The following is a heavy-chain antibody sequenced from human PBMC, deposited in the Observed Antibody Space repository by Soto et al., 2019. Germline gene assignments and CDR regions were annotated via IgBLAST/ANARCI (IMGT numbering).Heavy chain of an antibody. CDR1: GYTFTGYY. CDR3: ARALLQLRPPDWYFDL. V-gene: IGHV1-2*02. J-gene: IGHJ2*01. CDR2: INPNSGGT. Sequence: QVQLVQSGAEVKKPGASVKVSCKASGYTFTGYYMHWVRQAPGQGREWMGWINPNSGGTNYAQKLQGRVTMTRDTSISTAYMELSRLRSDDTAVYYCARALLQLRPPDWYFDLWGRGTLVTVSA. D-gene: IGHD3-3*01.